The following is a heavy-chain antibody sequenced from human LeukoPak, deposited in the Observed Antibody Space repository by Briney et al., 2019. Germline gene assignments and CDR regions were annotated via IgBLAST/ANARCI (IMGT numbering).Heavy chain of an antibody. V-gene: IGHV3-23*01. CDR2: ISGNGGST. D-gene: IGHD6-13*01. Sequence: GGSLRLSCAASGFTFSSYAMSWVRQAPGKGLEWVSAISGNGGSTYYADSVKGRFTISRDNSKNTLYLQMNSLRAEDTAVYYCAKDHSSSWYYFDYWGQGTLVTVSS. CDR1: GFTFSSYA. J-gene: IGHJ4*02. CDR3: AKDHSSSWYYFDY.